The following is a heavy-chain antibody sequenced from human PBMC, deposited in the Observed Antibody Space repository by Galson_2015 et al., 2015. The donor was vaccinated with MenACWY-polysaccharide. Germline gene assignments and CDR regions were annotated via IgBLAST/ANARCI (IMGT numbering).Heavy chain of an antibody. V-gene: IGHV3-74*01. Sequence: SLRLSCAASGFTFSNYWMHWVRQAPGEGLVWVSRIKSDGSSTNYADSVKGRFTISRDNAKDTLYLQTNSLRAEDTAVYYCARPGFYNSFFDYWGQGSLVTVSS. D-gene: IGHD5-24*01. J-gene: IGHJ4*02. CDR3: ARPGFYNSFFDY. CDR1: GFTFSNYW. CDR2: IKSDGSST.